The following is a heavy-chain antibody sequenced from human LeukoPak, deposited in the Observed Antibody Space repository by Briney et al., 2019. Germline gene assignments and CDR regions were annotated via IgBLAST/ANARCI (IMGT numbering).Heavy chain of an antibody. V-gene: IGHV3-20*04. D-gene: IGHD6-19*01. CDR3: ARDGPVAGVELDQ. CDR1: GFPFDNYG. CDR2: ITWNGGIT. Sequence: RPGGSLRLSCAASGFPFDNYGMAWVRQAPGKGLEWVSGITWNGGITAYADSVKGRFTISRDNAKNSLYLQMNSLRAEDTALYYCARDGPVAGVELDQWGQGTLVTVSS. J-gene: IGHJ4*02.